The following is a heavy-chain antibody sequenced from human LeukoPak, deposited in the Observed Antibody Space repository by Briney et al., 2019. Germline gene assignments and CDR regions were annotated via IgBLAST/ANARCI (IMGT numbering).Heavy chain of an antibody. CDR3: ARLIWRHWGADY. D-gene: IGHD3-3*01. CDR1: GDSISSSRHY. Sequence: PSETLSLTCNVSGDSISSSRHYWSWIRQPAGKGLEWIGRIYPSGNTNYNPSLKSRVTIPVDTSKNQFSLKLSSVTAADTAVYYCARLIWRHWGADYWGQGTLVTVSS. V-gene: IGHV4-61*02. CDR2: IYPSGNT. J-gene: IGHJ4*02.